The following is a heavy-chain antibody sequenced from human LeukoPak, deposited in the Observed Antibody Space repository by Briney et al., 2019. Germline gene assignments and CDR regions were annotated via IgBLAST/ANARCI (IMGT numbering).Heavy chain of an antibody. CDR2: TYYRSTWYN. V-gene: IGHV6-1*01. CDR3: ARALRYYFDY. CDR1: GDSVSSNSVT. J-gene: IGHJ4*02. Sequence: SQTLSLTCAISGDSVSSNSVTWNWIRQSPSRGLEWLGRTYYRSTWYNDYAVSVRGRITVNPDTSKNQFTLQLNSVTPEDTAVYYCARALRYYFDYWGQGTLVTVSS.